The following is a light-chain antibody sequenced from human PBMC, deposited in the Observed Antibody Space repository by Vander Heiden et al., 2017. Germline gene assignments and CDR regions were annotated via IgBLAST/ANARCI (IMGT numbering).Light chain of an antibody. CDR3: QAWDSSTAV. V-gene: IGLV3-1*01. Sequence: SYELTQPPSVSVSPGQTASITCSGDKLGDKYACWYQQKAGQSPVLVIYQDSKPPSGIPERFSGSNSGSTATLTISGTQAMDEADYYCQAWDSSTAVFGGGTKLTVL. CDR2: QDS. CDR1: KLGDKY. J-gene: IGLJ2*01.